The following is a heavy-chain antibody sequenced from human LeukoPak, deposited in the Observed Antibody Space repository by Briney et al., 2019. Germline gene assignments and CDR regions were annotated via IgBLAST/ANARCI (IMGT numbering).Heavy chain of an antibody. CDR3: ATAGNQLLLRYYYYYMDV. D-gene: IGHD2-2*01. CDR2: ISGSGGST. Sequence: GGSLRLSCAASGFTFSSYAMSWVRQAPGKGLEGVAAISGSGGSTYYADSVKGRFTISRDNSKNTLYLQMNSLRAEDTAVYYCATAGNQLLLRYYYYYMDVWGKGTTVTVSS. V-gene: IGHV3-23*01. J-gene: IGHJ6*03. CDR1: GFTFSSYA.